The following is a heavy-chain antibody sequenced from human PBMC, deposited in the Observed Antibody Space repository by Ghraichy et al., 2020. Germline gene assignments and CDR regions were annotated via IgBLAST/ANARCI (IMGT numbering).Heavy chain of an antibody. Sequence: GGSLRLSCAASGFTFSSYWMSWVRQAPGKGLEWVANIKQDGSEKYYVDSVKGRFTISRDNAKNSLYLQMNSLRAEDMAVYYCARASLHYDWGVYFDYWGQGTLVTVSS. D-gene: IGHD3-16*01. CDR3: ARASLHYDWGVYFDY. V-gene: IGHV3-7*01. CDR1: GFTFSSYW. CDR2: IKQDGSEK. J-gene: IGHJ4*02.